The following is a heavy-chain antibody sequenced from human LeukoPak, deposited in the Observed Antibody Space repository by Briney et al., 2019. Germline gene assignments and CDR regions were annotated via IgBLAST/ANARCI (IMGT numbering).Heavy chain of an antibody. D-gene: IGHD4/OR15-4a*01. CDR1: GFTFSSYS. J-gene: IGHJ4*02. V-gene: IGHV3-53*01. CDR2: IYSDNT. CDR3: ARRAGAYSHPHDY. Sequence: AGGSLRLSCAASGFTFSSYSMNWVRQAPGKGLEWVSFIYSDNTHYSDSVKGRFTISRDNSKNTLYLQMNSLRAEDTAVYYCARRAGAYSHPHDYWGQGTLVTVSS.